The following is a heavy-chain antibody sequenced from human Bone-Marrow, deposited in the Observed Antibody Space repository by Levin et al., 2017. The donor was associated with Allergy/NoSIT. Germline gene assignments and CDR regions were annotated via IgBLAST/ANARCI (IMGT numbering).Heavy chain of an antibody. CDR3: ASGAFFGNLDY. D-gene: IGHD3-3*01. CDR2: VFHSGIA. Sequence: PGGSLRLSCAVSGGSINSSNSWNWVRQPPGKGLEWIGEVFHSGIANYNPSLKSRVTMSVDKSKNQFSLNLASVTAADTAIYYCASGAFFGNLDYWGQGTLVTVSS. V-gene: IGHV4-4*02. J-gene: IGHJ4*02. CDR1: GGSINSSNS.